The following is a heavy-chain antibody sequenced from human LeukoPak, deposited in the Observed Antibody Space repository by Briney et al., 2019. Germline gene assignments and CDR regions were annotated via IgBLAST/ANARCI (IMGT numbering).Heavy chain of an antibody. J-gene: IGHJ4*02. V-gene: IGHV3-30*18. CDR1: GFTFSSYG. D-gene: IGHD5-12*01. CDR3: AKSRGYDQYYFDY. CDR2: ISYDGSNK. Sequence: GRSLRLSCAASGFTFSSYGMRWVRQAPGKGLEWVAVISYDGSNKYYADSVKGRFTISRDNSKNTLYLQMNSLRAEDTAVYYCAKSRGYDQYYFDYWGQGTLVTVSS.